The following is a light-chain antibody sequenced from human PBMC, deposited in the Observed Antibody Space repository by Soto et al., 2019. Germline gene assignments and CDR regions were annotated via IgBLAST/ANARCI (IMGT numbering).Light chain of an antibody. CDR3: AAWDDSLWGV. CDR1: SSNIGSNY. Sequence: QSGLTQPPSASGTPGQRVTISCSGSSSNIGSNYVYWYQQLPGTAPKLLIYRNNQRPSGVPDRFSGSKSGTSASLAISGLRSEDEADYYCAAWDDSLWGVFGGGTKLTVL. J-gene: IGLJ3*02. V-gene: IGLV1-47*01. CDR2: RNN.